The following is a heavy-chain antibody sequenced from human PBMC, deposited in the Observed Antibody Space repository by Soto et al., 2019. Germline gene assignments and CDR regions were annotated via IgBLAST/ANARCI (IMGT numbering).Heavy chain of an antibody. V-gene: IGHV3-23*01. Sequence: EVQLLESGGGLVQPGGSLRLSCAASGFGFSNYAMSWVRQAPGKGLEWVSTISGSGENTYYADLVKGRFTISRDNSKNSVYLQMNSLRAEDTAIYYCAKEFWQLRCPLDYWGQGVLVTVSS. J-gene: IGHJ4*02. CDR2: ISGSGENT. CDR3: AKEFWQLRCPLDY. D-gene: IGHD4-17*01. CDR1: GFGFSNYA.